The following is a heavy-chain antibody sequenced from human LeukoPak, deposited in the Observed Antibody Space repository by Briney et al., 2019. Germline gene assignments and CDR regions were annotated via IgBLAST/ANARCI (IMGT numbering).Heavy chain of an antibody. D-gene: IGHD6-13*01. J-gene: IGHJ3*01. CDR1: GGTFSSYA. CDR3: ARNLNSSSWPFR. V-gene: IGHV1-69*04. Sequence: GSSVKVSCKPSGGTFSSYAISWVRQAPGQGLEWMGRIIPILGIANYAQKFQGKVTITADKSTSTAYMELSSLRSEDTAVYYCARNLNSSSWPFRWGQGTMVTVSS. CDR2: IIPILGIA.